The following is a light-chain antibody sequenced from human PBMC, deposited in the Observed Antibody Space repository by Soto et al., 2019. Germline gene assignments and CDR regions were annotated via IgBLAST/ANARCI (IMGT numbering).Light chain of an antibody. CDR2: AAS. CDR3: QQLNSHPLA. V-gene: IGKV1-9*01. Sequence: DIQMTQSPSSLSASVGDRVTITCRASQSISSYLNWYQQKPGKAPMLLIYAASTLQSGVPSRFSGSGSGTEFTLTISSLQPEDFATYYCQQLNSHPLAFGGGTKVDI. J-gene: IGKJ4*01. CDR1: QSISSY.